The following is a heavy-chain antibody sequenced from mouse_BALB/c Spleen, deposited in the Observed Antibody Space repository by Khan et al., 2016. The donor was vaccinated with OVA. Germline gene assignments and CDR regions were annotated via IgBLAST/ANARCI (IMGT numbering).Heavy chain of an antibody. CDR1: GYSITSDYA. CDR3: ARDGSRYNYAMDH. Sequence: VQLKESGPGLVKPSLSLSLTCTVTGYSITSDYAWNWIRQFPGNKLEWMGYISYSGSTSYNPSLKSRISITRDTSKNQFFLQLKSVTTEDTATYYCARDGSRYNYAMDHGGQGTSVTVSS. V-gene: IGHV3-2*02. CDR2: ISYSGST. J-gene: IGHJ4*01. D-gene: IGHD2-3*01.